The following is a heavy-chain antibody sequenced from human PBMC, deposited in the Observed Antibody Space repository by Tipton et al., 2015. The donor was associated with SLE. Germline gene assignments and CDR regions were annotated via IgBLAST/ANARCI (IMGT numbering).Heavy chain of an antibody. CDR1: GGSIGTYY. D-gene: IGHD5-12*01. Sequence: TLSLTCTVSGGSIGTYYWSWIRQPPGKGLEWIGYIYFSGTTNYNPSLKSRVTMSVDTSRDQFSLRLSPVTAADTAVSFCARSRGNSGYDYFYYYSGLDVWGQGTTVTVSS. V-gene: IGHV4-59*01. J-gene: IGHJ6*02. CDR3: ARSRGNSGYDYFYYYSGLDV. CDR2: IYFSGTT.